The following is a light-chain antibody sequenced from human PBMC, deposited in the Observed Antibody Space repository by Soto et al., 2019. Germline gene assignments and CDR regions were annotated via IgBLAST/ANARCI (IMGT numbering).Light chain of an antibody. CDR1: QTISSW. CDR2: KAS. Sequence: DIRITQSPATLSGSVGDRVTITCRASQTISSWLAWYQQKPGKAPKLLIYKASTLKSGVPSRFSGSGSGTEFTLTISCLQSEDFATYYCQQYYSFPLTFGGGTKVDIK. J-gene: IGKJ4*01. V-gene: IGKV1-5*03. CDR3: QQYYSFPLT.